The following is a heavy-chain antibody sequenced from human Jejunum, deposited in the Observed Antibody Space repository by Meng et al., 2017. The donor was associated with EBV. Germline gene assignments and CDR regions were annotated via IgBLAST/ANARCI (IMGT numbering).Heavy chain of an antibody. CDR3: SRDLAGSDDY. D-gene: IGHD1-14*01. J-gene: IGHJ4*02. CDR1: GFTFSRYW. V-gene: IGHV3-74*01. CDR2: INEDGATT. Sequence: EVQLVESXXAXVLXGGXLRLSCAASGFTFSRYWMHWVRQVPGKGLVWVSRINEDGATTTYADSVKGRFTISRDNAKNTLYLQMNSLRAEDTAVYYCSRDLAGSDDYWGQGTLVTVS.